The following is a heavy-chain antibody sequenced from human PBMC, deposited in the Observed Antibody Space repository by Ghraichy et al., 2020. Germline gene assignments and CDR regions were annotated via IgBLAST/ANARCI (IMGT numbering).Heavy chain of an antibody. D-gene: IGHD6-19*01. CDR3: GRMYSSGWYEPLDY. V-gene: IGHV1-18*01. J-gene: IGHJ4*02. Sequence: ASVKVSCKASGYTLISNGISWVRQAPGQGLEWMGWISTNNGYTNYAQNFQGRVTMTTDTSTNTAYMELRNLRSADTAVYYCGRMYSSGWYEPLDYWGQGTLVTVSS. CDR1: GYTLISNG. CDR2: ISTNNGYT.